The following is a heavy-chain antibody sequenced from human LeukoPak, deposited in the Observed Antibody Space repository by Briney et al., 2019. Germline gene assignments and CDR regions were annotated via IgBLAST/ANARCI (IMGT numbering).Heavy chain of an antibody. D-gene: IGHD1-26*01. CDR3: ARHRSGSYWRAFDI. CDR1: GGSISGYY. CDR2: IYYSGST. Sequence: SETLSLTCTVSGGSISGYYWSWIRQPPGKGLEWIGYIYYSGSTNYNPSLKSRVTISVDTSKNQFSLKLSSVTAADTAVYYCARHRSGSYWRAFDIWGQGTMVTVSS. V-gene: IGHV4-59*08. J-gene: IGHJ3*02.